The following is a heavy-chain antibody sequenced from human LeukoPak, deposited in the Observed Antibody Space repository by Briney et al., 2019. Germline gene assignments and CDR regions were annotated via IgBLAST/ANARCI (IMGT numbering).Heavy chain of an antibody. D-gene: IGHD6-19*01. Sequence: PSETLSLTCTVSGGHICRHYWRWTGAPPGEGRECIGYIYYSGRPNYNPSLKSRDTLSIDTYKNHFSLKLSSVTAAVTAVYYCARTTGYSSGWYYFDYWGQGTLVTVSS. CDR1: GGHICRHY. CDR2: IYYSGRP. J-gene: IGHJ4*02. CDR3: ARTTGYSSGWYYFDY. V-gene: IGHV4-59*11.